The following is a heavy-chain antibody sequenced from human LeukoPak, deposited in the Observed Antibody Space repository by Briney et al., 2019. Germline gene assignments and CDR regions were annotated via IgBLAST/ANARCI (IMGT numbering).Heavy chain of an antibody. CDR3: AINGGITGTKFDY. Sequence: ASVKVSCKAFGYTFTSNYMHWVRQAPGQGPEWMGVISPSGGSTTYAQKFQGRVTLTRDMSTSTDYLELSSLRSEDTAVYYCAINGGITGTKFDYWGQGTLVTVSS. J-gene: IGHJ4*02. D-gene: IGHD1-20*01. CDR2: ISPSGGST. CDR1: GYTFTSNY. V-gene: IGHV1-46*01.